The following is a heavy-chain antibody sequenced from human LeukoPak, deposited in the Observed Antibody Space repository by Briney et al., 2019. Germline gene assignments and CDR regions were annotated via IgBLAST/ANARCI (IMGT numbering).Heavy chain of an antibody. CDR1: GFTFDDYG. CDR3: ARGVVPAARGAFDI. V-gene: IGHV3-20*04. CDR2: INRNGGST. J-gene: IGHJ3*02. D-gene: IGHD2-2*01. Sequence: GGSLRLSCAASGFTFDDYGMSWVRQAPGKGLEWVSCINRNGGSTGYADSVKGRFTISRDNAKNSLYLQMNSLRAEDTALYYCARGVVPAARGAFDIWGQGTMVTVSS.